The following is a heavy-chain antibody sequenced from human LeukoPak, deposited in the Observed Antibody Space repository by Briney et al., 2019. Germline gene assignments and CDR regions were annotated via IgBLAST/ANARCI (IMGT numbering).Heavy chain of an antibody. V-gene: IGHV4-59*01. J-gene: IGHJ2*01. CDR1: GGSISSYY. D-gene: IGHD3-3*01. Sequence: SETPSLTCTVSGGSISSYYWSWIRQPPGKGLEWIGYIYYSGSTNYNPSLKSRVTISVDTSKNQFSLKLSSVTAADTAVYYCASSPPVGGWYFDLWGRGTLVTVSS. CDR2: IYYSGST. CDR3: ASSPPVGGWYFDL.